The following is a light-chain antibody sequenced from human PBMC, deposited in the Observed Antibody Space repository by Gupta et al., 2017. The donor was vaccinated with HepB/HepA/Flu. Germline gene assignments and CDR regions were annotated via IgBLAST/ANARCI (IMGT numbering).Light chain of an antibody. CDR2: GAT. V-gene: IGKV3-20*01. Sequence: VVLTQSPATLSLSPGERATLSCRASQDIRITYLAWYQEKPGQAPRLLIYGATNRATGIPVRCSGSGSGTDFTLTISRLEPEDFAVYYCHQYDSTPFTFGQGTRLEIK. J-gene: IGKJ5*01. CDR3: HQYDSTPFT. CDR1: QDIRITY.